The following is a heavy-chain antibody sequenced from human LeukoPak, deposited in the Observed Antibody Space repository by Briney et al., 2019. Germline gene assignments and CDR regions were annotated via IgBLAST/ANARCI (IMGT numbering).Heavy chain of an antibody. CDR2: ISGSGGST. V-gene: IGHV3-23*01. CDR3: AKYNWNYVYVDY. D-gene: IGHD1-7*01. Sequence: GGSLRLSCAASGFTFSSYAMSWVRQAPGKGLEWVSAISGSGGSTYYADSVKGRFAISRDNSKNTLYLQMNSLRAEDTAVYYCAKYNWNYVYVDYWGQGTLVTVSS. CDR1: GFTFSSYA. J-gene: IGHJ4*02.